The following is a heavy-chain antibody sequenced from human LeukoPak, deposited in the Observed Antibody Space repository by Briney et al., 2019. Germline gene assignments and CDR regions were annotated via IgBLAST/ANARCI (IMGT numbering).Heavy chain of an antibody. Sequence: PGGSLRLSCAASGFTFSSYAMHWVRQAPGKGLEWVAVISYDGSNKYYADSVKGRFTISRDNSKNTLYLQMNSLRAEDTAVYYCARAANYGPFDYWGQGTLVTVSS. J-gene: IGHJ4*02. CDR2: ISYDGSNK. D-gene: IGHD1-7*01. CDR1: GFTFSSYA. V-gene: IGHV3-30-3*01. CDR3: ARAANYGPFDY.